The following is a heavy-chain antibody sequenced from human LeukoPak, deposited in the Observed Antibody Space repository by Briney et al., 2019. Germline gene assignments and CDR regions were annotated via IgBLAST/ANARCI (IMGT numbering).Heavy chain of an antibody. V-gene: IGHV4-34*01. CDR2: INHSGST. D-gene: IGHD3-16*02. CDR1: GGSFSGYY. CDR3: ARKARHHYVWGSYRPSPDY. J-gene: IGHJ4*02. Sequence: SETLSLTCAVYGGSFSGYYWSWIRQPPGKGLEWIGEINHSGSTNYNPSLKSRVTISVDTSKNQFSLKLSSVTAADTAVYYCARKARHHYVWGSYRPSPDYWGQGTLVTVSS.